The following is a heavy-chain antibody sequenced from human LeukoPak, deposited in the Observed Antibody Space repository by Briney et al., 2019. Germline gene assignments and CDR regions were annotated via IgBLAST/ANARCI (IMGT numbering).Heavy chain of an antibody. CDR3: ARVVMGDYVWGTDY. CDR1: GYTFTSYD. V-gene: IGHV1-8*01. Sequence: ASVKVSCKASGYTFTSYDINWVRQATGQGLEWMGWMNPNSGNTGYAQKFQGRVTMTRNTSISTAYMELSSLRSEDTAVYYCARVVMGDYVWGTDYWGQGTLVTVSS. D-gene: IGHD3-16*01. CDR2: MNPNSGNT. J-gene: IGHJ4*02.